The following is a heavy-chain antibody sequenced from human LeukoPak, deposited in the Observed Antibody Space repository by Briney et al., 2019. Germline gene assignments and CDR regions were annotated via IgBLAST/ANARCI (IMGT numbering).Heavy chain of an antibody. J-gene: IGHJ4*02. V-gene: IGHV4-59*12. CDR2: IYYSGST. D-gene: IGHD3-22*01. CDR3: ARVEGGSGSHFDY. Sequence: PSETLSLTCTVSGGSISSYYWSWIRQPPGKGLEWIGYIYYSGSTNYNPSLKSRVTISVDTSKNQFSLKLSSVTAADTAVYYCARVEGGSGSHFDYWGQGTLVTVSS. CDR1: GGSISSYY.